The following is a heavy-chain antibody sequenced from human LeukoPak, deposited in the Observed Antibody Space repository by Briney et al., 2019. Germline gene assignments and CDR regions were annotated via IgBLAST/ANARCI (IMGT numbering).Heavy chain of an antibody. CDR1: GASISSYY. D-gene: IGHD5-18*01. V-gene: IGHV4-59*08. CDR2: IYYSGST. CDR3: ARVPATAMVTADYYYGMDV. Sequence: PSETLSLTCTVSGASISSYYWSWIRQPPGKGLAWIGYIYYSGSTNYNPSLKSRVTISVDTSKSQFSLKLSSVTAADTAVYYCARVPATAMVTADYYYGMDVWGQGTTVTVSS. J-gene: IGHJ6*02.